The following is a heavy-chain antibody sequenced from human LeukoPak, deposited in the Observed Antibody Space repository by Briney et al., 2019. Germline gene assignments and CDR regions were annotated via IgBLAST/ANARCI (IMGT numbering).Heavy chain of an antibody. CDR2: IIPILGIA. V-gene: IGHV1-69*02. CDR1: GGTFSSYT. Sequence: SVKVSCKASGGTFSSYTISWVRQAPGQGLEWMGRIIPILGIANYAQKFQGRVTITADKSTSTAYMELSSLRSEDTAVYYCARGGCSGGSCRGGRYYFDYWGQGTLVTVSS. CDR3: ARGGCSGGSCRGGRYYFDY. D-gene: IGHD2-15*01. J-gene: IGHJ4*02.